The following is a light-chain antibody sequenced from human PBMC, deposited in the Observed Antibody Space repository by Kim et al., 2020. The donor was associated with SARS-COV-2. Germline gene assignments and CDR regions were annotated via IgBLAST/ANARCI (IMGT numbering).Light chain of an antibody. J-gene: IGLJ3*02. V-gene: IGLV2-23*02. CDR3: CSNAVSSTWV. CDR2: EVS. CDR1: SSDVGSYNL. Sequence: QSALTQPASVSGSPGQSITISCTGTSSDVGSYNLVSWYQQHPGNAPKLMIYEVSKRPSGVSNRFSGSKSGNTASLTISGLQAEDEADYYCCSNAVSSTWVFGGGTKLTVL.